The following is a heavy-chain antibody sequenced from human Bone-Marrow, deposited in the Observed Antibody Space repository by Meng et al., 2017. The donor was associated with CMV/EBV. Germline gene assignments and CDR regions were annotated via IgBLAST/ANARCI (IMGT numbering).Heavy chain of an antibody. V-gene: IGHV3-48*04. CDR1: GFTFSSYS. CDR2: ISSSSSTI. Sequence: GESLKISCAASGFTFSSYSMNWVRQAPGKGLEWVSYISSSSSTIYYADSVKGRFTISRDNAKNSLYLQMNSLRAEDTAVYYCARDHDYWGQGTLVTVSS. CDR3: ARDHDY. J-gene: IGHJ4*02.